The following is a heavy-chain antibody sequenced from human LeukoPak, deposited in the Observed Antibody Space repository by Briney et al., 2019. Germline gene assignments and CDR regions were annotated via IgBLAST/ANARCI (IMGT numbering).Heavy chain of an antibody. CDR2: VHDSAGT. V-gene: IGHV4-59*01. Sequence: SETLSLACTVSGGSINKYYWSWIRQSPGKGLEWLGYVHDSAGTIYNPSLKSRVTISVGTSKTQFSLKVTSVTTADTAVYYCAKGRKDFDTNLGPFDSWGQGILVTVSS. D-gene: IGHD3-9*01. CDR1: GGSINKYY. J-gene: IGHJ4*02. CDR3: AKGRKDFDTNLGPFDS.